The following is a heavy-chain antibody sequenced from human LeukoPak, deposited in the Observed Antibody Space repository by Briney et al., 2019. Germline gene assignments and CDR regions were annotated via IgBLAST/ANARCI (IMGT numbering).Heavy chain of an antibody. CDR3: AKALPYCGGDCYADRYGMDV. CDR2: ISGSGGST. Sequence: GGSLRLSCAASGFTFSSYAMSWVRQAPGKGLEWVSVISGSGGSTYYADSVKGRFTISRDNSKNTLYLQMNSLGAEDTAVYYCAKALPYCGGDCYADRYGMDVWGQGTTVTVSS. CDR1: GFTFSSYA. V-gene: IGHV3-23*01. D-gene: IGHD2-21*02. J-gene: IGHJ6*02.